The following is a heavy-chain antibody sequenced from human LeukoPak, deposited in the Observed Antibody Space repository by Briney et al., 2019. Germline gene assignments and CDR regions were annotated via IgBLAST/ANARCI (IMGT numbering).Heavy chain of an antibody. J-gene: IGHJ3*02. V-gene: IGHV3-7*03. Sequence: GGSLRLSCAASGFTFSSYWMSWVRQAPGKGLEWVANIKQDGSEKYYVDSVKGRFTISRDNAKNSLYLQMNSLKTEDTAVYYCISLGGIAAAGTGRAFDIWGQGTMVTVSS. CDR1: GFTFSSYW. CDR2: IKQDGSEK. D-gene: IGHD6-13*01. CDR3: ISLGGIAAAGTGRAFDI.